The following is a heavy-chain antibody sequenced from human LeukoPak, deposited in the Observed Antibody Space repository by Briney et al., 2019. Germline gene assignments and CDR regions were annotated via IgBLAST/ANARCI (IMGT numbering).Heavy chain of an antibody. CDR3: ARGRTMVRGLIIDY. Sequence: SETLSLTCTVSGGSISSYYWSWIRQPPEKGLEWIGYIYYSGSTNYNPSLKSRVTISVDTSKNQFSLKLSSVTAADTAVYYCARGRTMVRGLIIDYWGQGTLVTVSS. CDR1: GGSISSYY. D-gene: IGHD3-10*01. V-gene: IGHV4-59*08. CDR2: IYYSGST. J-gene: IGHJ4*02.